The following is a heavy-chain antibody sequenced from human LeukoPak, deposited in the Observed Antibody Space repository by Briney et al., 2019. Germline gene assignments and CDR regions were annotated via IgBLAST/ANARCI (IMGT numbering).Heavy chain of an antibody. J-gene: IGHJ4*02. D-gene: IGHD3-16*01. CDR1: GFTVSSNS. CDR3: ARRAGAYTHPYDY. V-gene: IGHV3-53*01. Sequence: GGSLRLSCTVSGFTVSSNSMSWVRQAPGKGLEWVSFIYSAGSTHYSDSVKGRFTISIDNSKNTLYLQMNSLRAEDTAVYYCARRAGAYTHPYDYWGQGTLVAVS. CDR2: IYSAGST.